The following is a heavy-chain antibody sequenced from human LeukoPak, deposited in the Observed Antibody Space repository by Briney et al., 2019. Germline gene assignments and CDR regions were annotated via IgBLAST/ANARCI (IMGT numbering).Heavy chain of an antibody. D-gene: IGHD1-7*01. J-gene: IGHJ5*02. CDR1: GGTFSSYA. CDR2: IIPIFGTA. CDR3: ARDGRAVSWYNWNYDLENWFDP. Sequence: SVKVSCKASGGTFSSYAISWVRQAPGQGHEWMGRIIPIFGTANYAQKFQGRVTITTDESTSTAYMELSSLRSEDTAVYYCARDGRAVSWYNWNYDLENWFDPWGQGTLVTVSS. V-gene: IGHV1-69*05.